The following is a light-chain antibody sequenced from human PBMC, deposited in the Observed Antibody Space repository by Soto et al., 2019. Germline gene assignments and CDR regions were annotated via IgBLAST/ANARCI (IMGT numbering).Light chain of an antibody. V-gene: IGKV1-5*03. CDR3: QHHNNYPLT. CDR2: KAS. Sequence: DIQMTQSPSTLSASVGDRVTITCRASQSVSSWLAWYQQKPGKAPNILIYKASSLERGVPSRFSGSGSATAVTPIISSLLHADVVTSYCQHHNNYPLTFGGGTKVEIK. CDR1: QSVSSW. J-gene: IGKJ4*01.